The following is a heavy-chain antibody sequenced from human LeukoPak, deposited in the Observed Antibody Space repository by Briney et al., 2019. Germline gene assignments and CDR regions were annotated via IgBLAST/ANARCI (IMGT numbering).Heavy chain of an antibody. J-gene: IGHJ3*02. CDR2: IYPGESDI. Sequence: GESLKISCKGSGYSFTNYWIGWVRQMPGKGLEWMGIIYPGESDIRYSPSFQGQVTISADKSISTAYLQCSSLKASDTAMYYCARGRGRQATDAFDIWGQGTMVTVSS. V-gene: IGHV5-51*01. CDR3: ARGRGRQATDAFDI. CDR1: GYSFTNYW. D-gene: IGHD3-16*01.